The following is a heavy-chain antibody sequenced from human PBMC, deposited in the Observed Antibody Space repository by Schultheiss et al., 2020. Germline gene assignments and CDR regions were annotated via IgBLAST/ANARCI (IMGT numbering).Heavy chain of an antibody. D-gene: IGHD3-10*01. CDR2: IYYSGST. CDR3: ARERWDGSGNSYFDY. CDR1: GGSISSGGYY. J-gene: IGHJ4*02. V-gene: IGHV4-31*03. Sequence: SETMSLTCTVSGGSISSGGYYWSWIRQHPGKGLEWIGYIYYSGSTYYNPSLKSRVTISVDTSKNQFSLKLSSVTAADTAVYYCARERWDGSGNSYFDYWGKGTLVTVSS.